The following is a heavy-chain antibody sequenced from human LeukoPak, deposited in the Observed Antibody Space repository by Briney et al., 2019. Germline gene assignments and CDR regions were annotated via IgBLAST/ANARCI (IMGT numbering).Heavy chain of an antibody. Sequence: PSETLSLTCTVSGGSISNYYWSWIRQPPGKGLEWIGFISYSGSTNYNPSLKSRVTISVDTSKSQFSLKLSSVTAAGTAVYYCARHYYGSGSYSVDFDYWGQGTLVTVS. CDR2: ISYSGST. V-gene: IGHV4-59*08. CDR1: GGSISNYY. CDR3: ARHYYGSGSYSVDFDY. D-gene: IGHD3-10*01. J-gene: IGHJ4*02.